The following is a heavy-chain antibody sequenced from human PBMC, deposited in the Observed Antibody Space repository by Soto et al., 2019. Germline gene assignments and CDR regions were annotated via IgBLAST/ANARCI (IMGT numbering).Heavy chain of an antibody. CDR3: ARASGGNSGWGHWSDP. D-gene: IGHD2-21*02. J-gene: IGHJ5*02. CDR2: ISHSGTT. V-gene: IGHV4-38-2*01. CDR1: GYSISSGYY. Sequence: TLSLTCAVSGYSISSGYYWGWIRQPPGRGLEWIGSISHSGTTYYNPSLRSRVTISIDTSNNQFSLKLSSVTAADTAVYYCARASGGNSGWGHWSDPWGQGTLVTVS.